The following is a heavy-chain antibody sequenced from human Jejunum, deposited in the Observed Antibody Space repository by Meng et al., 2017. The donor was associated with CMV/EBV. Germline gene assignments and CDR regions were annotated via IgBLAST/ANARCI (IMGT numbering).Heavy chain of an antibody. J-gene: IGHJ4*02. CDR1: FSLFS. CDR2: ISRSGRSGDVT. CDR3: STDLSSGGASWNFDS. D-gene: IGHD2-8*02. Sequence: FSLFSLPWVRPAPGAVLEWVSGISRSGRSGDVTYSAEPVKARFTISRDDSRNTVYLQMDSLRAEDTAVYYCSTDLSSGGASWNFDSWGQGTLVTVSS. V-gene: IGHV3-23*01.